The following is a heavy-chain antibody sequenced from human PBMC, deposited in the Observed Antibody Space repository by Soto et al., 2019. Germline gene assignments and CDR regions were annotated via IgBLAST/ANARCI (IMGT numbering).Heavy chain of an antibody. D-gene: IGHD1-1*01. Sequence: QVHLVQSGAEVKKPGASVKVSCKGSGYAFTTYGITWLRQAPGQGLEWMGWISDHNGNTNYAQTLQGRVTVTRDTSKSTAYMELRSLRSDDTAVYYCARGRYGDYWGQGALVTVSS. CDR1: GYAFTTYG. CDR3: ARGRYGDY. V-gene: IGHV1-18*01. CDR2: ISDHNGNT. J-gene: IGHJ4*02.